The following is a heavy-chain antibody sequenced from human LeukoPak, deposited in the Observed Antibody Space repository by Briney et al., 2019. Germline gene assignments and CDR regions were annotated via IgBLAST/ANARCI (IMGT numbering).Heavy chain of an antibody. Sequence: ASVKVSCEASGYTFTIYGISWVRQAPGQGLEWMGWISVYNGNTNYAQKLQGRVTMTTDTSTSTAYMELRSLRSDDTALYYCARGSSGWSFDYWGQGTLVTVS. V-gene: IGHV1-18*01. D-gene: IGHD6-13*01. CDR1: GYTFTIYG. J-gene: IGHJ4*02. CDR2: ISVYNGNT. CDR3: ARGSSGWSFDY.